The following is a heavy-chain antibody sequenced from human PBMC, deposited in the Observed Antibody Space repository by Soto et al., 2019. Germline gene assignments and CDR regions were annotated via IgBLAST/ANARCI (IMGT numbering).Heavy chain of an antibody. CDR2: INHSGST. J-gene: IGHJ3*02. D-gene: IGHD4-17*01. V-gene: IGHV4-34*01. Sequence: QVQLQQWGAGLLKPSETLSLTCAVYGGSFSGYYWSWIRQPPGKGLGWIGEINHSGSTNYNPSLKSRVTISVDTSKNQFSLKLSSVTAADTAVYYCARVFGHDYGDYVSGLMAFDIWGQGTMVTVSS. CDR1: GGSFSGYY. CDR3: ARVFGHDYGDYVSGLMAFDI.